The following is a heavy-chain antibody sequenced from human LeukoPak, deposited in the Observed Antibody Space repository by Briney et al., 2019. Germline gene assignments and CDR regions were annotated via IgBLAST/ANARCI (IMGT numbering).Heavy chain of an antibody. CDR2: ISSSGSTI. J-gene: IGHJ6*03. CDR1: EFTFSDYY. CDR3: AGDGVAARTSLYYYYYMDG. D-gene: IGHD6-6*01. V-gene: IGHV3-11*04. Sequence: GGSLRLSCAASEFTFSDYYMSWIRQAPWKGLEWVSYISSSGSTIYYADSVKGRFTISRDNAKNSLYLQMNSLKAEDTAVYYCAGDGVAARTSLYYYYYMDGWGKGTTVTVSS.